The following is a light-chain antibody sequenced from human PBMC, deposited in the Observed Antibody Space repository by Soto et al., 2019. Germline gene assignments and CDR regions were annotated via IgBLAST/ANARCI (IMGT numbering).Light chain of an antibody. J-gene: IGKJ1*01. Sequence: DIQMTQSPSTLSGSVGDRFTITCRASQTISSLLAWYQQKPGKAPKLLIYKASTLKSGVPSRFSGSGSGTEFTLTISSLQPDDFATYYCQHYNIYSEAFGQGTKVDIK. CDR2: KAS. CDR1: QTISSL. CDR3: QHYNIYSEA. V-gene: IGKV1-5*03.